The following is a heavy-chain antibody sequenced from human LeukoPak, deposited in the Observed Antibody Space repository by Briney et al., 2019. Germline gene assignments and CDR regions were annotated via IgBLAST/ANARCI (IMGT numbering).Heavy chain of an antibody. Sequence: SETLSLTCSVSGGSISSDYWTWVRQPPGKGLEWIGYIYYSGSTNYNPSLKSRVTISLDTSKNQFSLKLSSVTAADTAVYYCARESPYDVAFDIWGQGTVVTVSS. D-gene: IGHD5-12*01. J-gene: IGHJ3*02. CDR1: GGSISSDY. CDR3: ARESPYDVAFDI. V-gene: IGHV4-59*01. CDR2: IYYSGST.